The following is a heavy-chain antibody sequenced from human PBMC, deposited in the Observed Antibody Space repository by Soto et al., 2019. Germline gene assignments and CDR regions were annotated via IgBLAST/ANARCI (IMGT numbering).Heavy chain of an antibody. Sequence: QLQLQESGPGLVNPSETLSLTCTVSGGSISDDTYYWGWIRQPPGKGLEWIGSIYYSGTSSYNPSLTSRVPMAVDTSKKQLSLRLSSVTAADPAVYYCARLHCDSPNCVPLDPWGQGTLVIVSS. J-gene: IGHJ5*02. CDR1: GGSISDDTYY. CDR3: ARLHCDSPNCVPLDP. D-gene: IGHD2-2*01. CDR2: IYYSGTS. V-gene: IGHV4-39*01.